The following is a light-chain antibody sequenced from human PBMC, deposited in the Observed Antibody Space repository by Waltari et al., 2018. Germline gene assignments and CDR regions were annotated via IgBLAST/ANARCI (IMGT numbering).Light chain of an antibody. V-gene: IGLV1-51*02. J-gene: IGLJ2*01. CDR1: RSNIGNNY. CDR3: QSFDNMLSGGVV. Sequence: QSVLTQPPSVSAAPGQRVTISCSGGRSNIGNNYVSWYRQFPGTAPKLLIYENSERPSGIPGRFSGSKSGTSASLAITGLQADDEADYFCQSFDNMLSGGVVFGGGTKLAVL. CDR2: ENS.